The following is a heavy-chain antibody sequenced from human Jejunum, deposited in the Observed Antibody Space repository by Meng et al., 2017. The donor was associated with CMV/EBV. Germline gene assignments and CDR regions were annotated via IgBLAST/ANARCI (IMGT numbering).Heavy chain of an antibody. CDR3: ARLSDS. Sequence: ETLSLTGTVSGDSISSYFWTWIRQPPGKGLEWIGYVYYSGTTTYNPSLRSRVAISIDTSKNQFSLKVNSLTAADTAVYYCARLSDSWGQGTLVTVSS. J-gene: IGHJ4*02. CDR2: VYYSGTT. CDR1: GDSISSYF. V-gene: IGHV4-59*01.